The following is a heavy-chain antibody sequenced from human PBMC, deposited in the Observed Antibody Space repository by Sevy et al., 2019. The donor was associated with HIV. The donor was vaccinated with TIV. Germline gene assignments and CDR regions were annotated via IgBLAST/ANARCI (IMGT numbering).Heavy chain of an antibody. CDR3: ARSKYESGVPVGLDI. J-gene: IGHJ3*02. Sequence: GGSLRLSCAASGFTFSSYGMHWVRQAPGKGLEGVAATSYDGSNKYYADSVKGRFTISRDNSKNTLYLQMNSLRAEDTAVFYCARSKYESGVPVGLDIWGQGTMVTVSS. CDR2: TSYDGSNK. V-gene: IGHV3-30*03. D-gene: IGHD3-10*01. CDR1: GFTFSSYG.